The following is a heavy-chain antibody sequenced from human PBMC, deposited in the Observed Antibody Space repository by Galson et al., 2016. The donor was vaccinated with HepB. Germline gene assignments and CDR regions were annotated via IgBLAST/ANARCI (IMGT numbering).Heavy chain of an antibody. J-gene: IGHJ4*02. Sequence: SVKVSCKVSGYTLSELSMHWVRQAPGKGLEWMGGLDRDIEDGDTIYAQKFQGRVTMTEDTSTGTAYMELSSLKSEDTAVYYCVREWDFEYSSSSLGFAFDYWGQGTLVTVSS. V-gene: IGHV1-24*01. D-gene: IGHD6-6*01. CDR2: LDRDIEDGDT. CDR1: GYTLSELS. CDR3: VREWDFEYSSSSLGFAFDY.